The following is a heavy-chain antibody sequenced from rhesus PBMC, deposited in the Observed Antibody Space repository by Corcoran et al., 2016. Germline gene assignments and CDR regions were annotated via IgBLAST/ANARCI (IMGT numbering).Heavy chain of an antibody. CDR2: IGGSSGST. Sequence: QVQLQESGPGLVKPSETLSLTCAVSGYSISSGYGWSWIRQPPGKGLEWIGYIGGSSGSTNYNPSLKSRFTISKDTSKNQFSRKLSSVAAADTAVYYCARVSGIAAADHHFDYWGQGVLVTVSS. J-gene: IGHJ4*01. V-gene: IGHV4-127*01. CDR3: ARVSGIAAADHHFDY. CDR1: GYSISSGYG. D-gene: IGHD6-31*01.